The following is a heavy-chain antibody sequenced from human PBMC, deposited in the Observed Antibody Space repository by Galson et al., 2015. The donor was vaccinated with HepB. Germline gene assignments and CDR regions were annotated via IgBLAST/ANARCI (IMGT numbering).Heavy chain of an antibody. D-gene: IGHD3-10*01. J-gene: IGHJ3*02. CDR1: GGTFSSYA. CDR2: IIPIFGTA. V-gene: IGHV1-69*13. Sequence: SVKVSCKASGGTFSSYAISWVRQAPGQGLEWMGGIIPIFGTANYAQKFQGRVTITADESTITAYMELSSLRSEDTAVYYCARDMGVRMVRGVAIRTHDAFEIWGQGTMVTVSS. CDR3: ARDMGVRMVRGVAIRTHDAFEI.